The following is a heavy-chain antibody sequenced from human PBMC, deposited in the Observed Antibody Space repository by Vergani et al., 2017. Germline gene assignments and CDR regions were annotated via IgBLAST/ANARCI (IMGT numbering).Heavy chain of an antibody. J-gene: IGHJ5*02. CDR1: GFTFSSYG. Sequence: QVQLVESGGGVVQPGRSLRLSCAASGFTFSSYGMHWVRQAPGKGLEWVAVISYDGSNKYYADSVKGRFTISRDNSKNTLYLQMNSLRAEDTAVYYCARVARPTTVMGWFDPWGQGTLVTVSS. V-gene: IGHV3-30*03. D-gene: IGHD4-11*01. CDR2: ISYDGSNK. CDR3: ARVARPTTVMGWFDP.